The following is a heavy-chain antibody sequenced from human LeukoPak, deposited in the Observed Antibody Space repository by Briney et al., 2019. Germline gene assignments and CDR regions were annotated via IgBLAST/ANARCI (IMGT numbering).Heavy chain of an antibody. D-gene: IGHD5-24*01. CDR3: ARDSGDGYNSVNDY. V-gene: IGHV4-4*07. CDR1: GGSISSYY. J-gene: IGHJ4*02. CDR2: IYTSGST. Sequence: SETLSLTCTGSGGSISSYYWSWIRQPAGKGLEWIGRIYTSGSTNYNPSLKSRVTMSVDTSKNQFSLKLSPVTAADTAVYYCARDSGDGYNSVNDYWGQGTLVTVSS.